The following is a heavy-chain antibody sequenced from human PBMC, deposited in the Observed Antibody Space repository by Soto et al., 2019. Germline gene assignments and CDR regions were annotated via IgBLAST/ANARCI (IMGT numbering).Heavy chain of an antibody. J-gene: IGHJ6*02. V-gene: IGHV1-2*02. CDR1: GGTFSSYA. CDR2: INPNSGGT. D-gene: IGHD3-10*01. Sequence: QVQLVQSGAEVKKPGSSVKVSCKASGGTFSSYAISWVRQAPGQGLEWMGWINPNSGGTNYAQKFQGRVTMTSDTSITTAYMELSRLRSDDTAVYYCARLGTDYYYGMDVWGQGTTVTVSS. CDR3: ARLGTDYYYGMDV.